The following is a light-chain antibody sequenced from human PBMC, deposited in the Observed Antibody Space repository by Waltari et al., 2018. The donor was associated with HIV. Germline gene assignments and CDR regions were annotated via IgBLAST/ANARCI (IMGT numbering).Light chain of an antibody. J-gene: IGKJ1*01. CDR1: QNVGDI. CDR3: QQYNVWPPWA. Sequence: EIVVTQSPATLSVSLGERATLSCWASQNVGDILAWYQQRPGQAPRILIYAASTRATDTPARFSGSVSGTDFTLIINGLQSEDFAVYYCQQYNVWPPWAFGPGTKVEIK. CDR2: AAS. V-gene: IGKV3-15*01.